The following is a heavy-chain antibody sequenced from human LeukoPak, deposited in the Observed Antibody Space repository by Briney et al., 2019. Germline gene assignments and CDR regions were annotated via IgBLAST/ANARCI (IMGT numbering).Heavy chain of an antibody. CDR2: ISAYNGNT. Sequence: ASVKVSCKASGYTFTSYGISWVRQAPGQGLEWMGWISAYNGNTNYAQKLQGRVTMTTDTSTSTAYMELRSLRSDDTAVYYCARALIPPYSSSWYNTGWFDPWGQGTLVIVSS. CDR3: ARALIPPYSSSWYNTGWFDP. D-gene: IGHD6-13*01. V-gene: IGHV1-18*01. CDR1: GYTFTSYG. J-gene: IGHJ5*02.